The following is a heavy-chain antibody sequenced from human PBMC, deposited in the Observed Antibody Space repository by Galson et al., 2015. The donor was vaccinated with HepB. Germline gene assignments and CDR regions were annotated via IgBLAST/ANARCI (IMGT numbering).Heavy chain of an antibody. J-gene: IGHJ6*02. CDR2: IHHSGGT. CDR1: GESFSGYY. V-gene: IGHV4-34*01. CDR3: TRARARGGWNYVIDYYYGMDV. Sequence: LSLTCAVYGESFSGYYWSWIRQPPGRGLEWIGEIHHSGGTIYNPSLKSRLTISIDTSKSQFSLKLSSVTAADTAVYFCTRARARGGWNYVIDYYYGMDVWGHGTTVTVSS. D-gene: IGHD1-7*01.